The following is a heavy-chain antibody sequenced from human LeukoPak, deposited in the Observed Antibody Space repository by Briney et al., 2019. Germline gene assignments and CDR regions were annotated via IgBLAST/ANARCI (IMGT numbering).Heavy chain of an antibody. CDR3: ARRGSYLERPFDY. Sequence: SETLSLTCTLSGGSISSYYWGWIRQPPGKGLEWIGYIYYSGSTNYNPSLKSRVTISVDTSKNQFSLKLSSVTAADTAVYYCARRGSYLERPFDYWGQGTLVTVSS. V-gene: IGHV4-59*08. D-gene: IGHD1-26*01. J-gene: IGHJ4*02. CDR2: IYYSGST. CDR1: GGSISSYY.